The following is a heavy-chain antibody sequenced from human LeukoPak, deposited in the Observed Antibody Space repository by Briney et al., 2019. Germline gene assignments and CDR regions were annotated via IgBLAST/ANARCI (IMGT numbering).Heavy chain of an antibody. CDR2: IWYDGSNK. CDR1: GFTFSSYG. Sequence: GGSLRLSCAASGFTFSSYGMHWVRQAPGKGLEWVAVIWYDGSNKYYADPVKGRFTISRDNSKNTLYLQMNSLRAEDTAVYYCARDTSITMVRAPLDYWGQGTLVTVSS. CDR3: ARDTSITMVRAPLDY. V-gene: IGHV3-33*01. D-gene: IGHD3-10*01. J-gene: IGHJ4*02.